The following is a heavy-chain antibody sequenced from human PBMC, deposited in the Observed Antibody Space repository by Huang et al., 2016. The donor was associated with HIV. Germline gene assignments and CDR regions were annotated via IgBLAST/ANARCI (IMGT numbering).Heavy chain of an antibody. CDR2: IYDRRKT. Sequence: QLQLQESGPGLVKPSETLSLTCTVSGGSITSSSYYWGWFRQPPGTGLGWFGSIYDRRKTDDNPSRKVRVTISVYTANSQLSVRLSSVTASDTAVYYCARHDIYCSDGSCSGFDYWGQGSLVTVSS. D-gene: IGHD2-15*01. V-gene: IGHV4-39*01. CDR1: GGSITSSSYY. CDR3: ARHDIYCSDGSCSGFDY. J-gene: IGHJ4*02.